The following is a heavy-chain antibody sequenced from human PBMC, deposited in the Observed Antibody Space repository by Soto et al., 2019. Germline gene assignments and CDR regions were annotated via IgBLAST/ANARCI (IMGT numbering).Heavy chain of an antibody. D-gene: IGHD3-9*01. CDR3: ARGPVGGITKEGYFAH. CDR1: GGSFSGYY. V-gene: IGHV4-34*02. J-gene: IGHJ4*02. CDR2: ISQSGTI. Sequence: QVQLQQWGAGLLKPSETLSLTCAVYGGSFSGYYWNWIRQPPGKGLEWIGEISQSGTINYNPSLKRRVPLSVDASKSQFSPRLTSVTAADTAVYYCARGPVGGITKEGYFAHWGQGSLLTVSS.